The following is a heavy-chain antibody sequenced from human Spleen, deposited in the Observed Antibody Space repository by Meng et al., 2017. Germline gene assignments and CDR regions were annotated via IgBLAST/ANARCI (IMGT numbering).Heavy chain of an antibody. J-gene: IGHJ4*02. CDR3: ASSWLRPYFDY. D-gene: IGHD5-12*01. V-gene: IGHV4-4*02. Sequence: LHESGPGLVRPSVPPSLPFAVSGGSISSSNWGSWVRQPPGKVLEWIGEIYHSGSTNYNPSLKSRVTISVDKSKNQFSLKLSSVTAADTAVYYCASSWLRPYFDYWGQGTLVTVSS. CDR1: GGSISSSNW. CDR2: IYHSGST.